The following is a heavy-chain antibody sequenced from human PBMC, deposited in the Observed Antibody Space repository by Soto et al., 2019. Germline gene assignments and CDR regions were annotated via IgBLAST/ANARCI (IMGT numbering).Heavy chain of an antibody. Sequence: GSLRLAGAASVITVSRYGMHWVRQAPGKGLEWVAVISDDGSNQYYADSVKGRFTISRDDSKNTLYLQMNSLRAEDTAVYYCARCRLPYYYYYAMDVWGQGTTVTVSS. V-gene: IGHV3-30*03. CDR1: VITVSRYG. CDR3: ARCRLPYYYYYAMDV. CDR2: ISDDGSNQ. J-gene: IGHJ6*02. D-gene: IGHD6-25*01.